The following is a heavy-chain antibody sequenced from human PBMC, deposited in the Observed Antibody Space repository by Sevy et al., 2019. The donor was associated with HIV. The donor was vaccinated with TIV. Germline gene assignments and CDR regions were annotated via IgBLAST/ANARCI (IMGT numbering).Heavy chain of an antibody. CDR3: ARDHGKDGDLGDYYYYAMDV. V-gene: IGHV3-11*01. J-gene: IGHJ6*02. CDR2: ISGSDNTI. CDR1: GFTFSDYY. D-gene: IGHD4-17*01. Sequence: GGSLRLSCAASGFTFSDYYMSWIRQAPGKGLEWLSYISGSDNTIYYADSVKGRFTISRDNAKNSLYLQMNNLRAEDTAVYYCARDHGKDGDLGDYYYYAMDVWGQGTSVTVSS.